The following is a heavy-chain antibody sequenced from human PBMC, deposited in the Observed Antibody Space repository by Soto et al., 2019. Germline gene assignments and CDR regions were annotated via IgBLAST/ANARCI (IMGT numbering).Heavy chain of an antibody. D-gene: IGHD2-2*02. CDR3: ARVFGYCSSTSCYTPGYYYYYGMDV. J-gene: IGHJ6*02. Sequence: GGSLRLSCAASGFTFSSYGMHWVRQAPGKGLEWVAVIWYDGSNKYYADSVKGRFTISRDNSKNTLYLQMNSLRAEDTAVYYCARVFGYCSSTSCYTPGYYYYYGMDVSGQGTTVIVSS. CDR2: IWYDGSNK. CDR1: GFTFSSYG. V-gene: IGHV3-33*01.